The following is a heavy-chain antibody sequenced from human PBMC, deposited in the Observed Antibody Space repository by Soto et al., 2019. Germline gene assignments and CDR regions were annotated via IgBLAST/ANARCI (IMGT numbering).Heavy chain of an antibody. V-gene: IGHV3-33*01. D-gene: IGHD2-21*01. CDR3: ARAPAGKMAIYYYYGMDV. J-gene: IGHJ6*02. Sequence: GGSLRLSCAASGFTFSSYGMHWVRQAPGKGLEWVAVIWYDGSNKYYADSVKGRFTISRDNSKNTLYLQMNSLRAEDTAVYYCARAPAGKMAIYYYYGMDVRGQGTTVTVSS. CDR1: GFTFSSYG. CDR2: IWYDGSNK.